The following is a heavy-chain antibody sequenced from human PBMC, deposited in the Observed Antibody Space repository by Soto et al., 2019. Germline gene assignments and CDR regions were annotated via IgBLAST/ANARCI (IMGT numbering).Heavy chain of an antibody. CDR1: GFTFSSYA. D-gene: IGHD3-22*01. Sequence: PGGSLRLSCAASGFTFSSYAMHWVRQAPGKGLEWVAVISYDGSNKYYADSVKGRFTISRDNSKNTLYLQMNSLRAEDTAVYYCARDTDDSSGYPGYWGQGTLVTVSS. V-gene: IGHV3-30-3*01. CDR3: ARDTDDSSGYPGY. CDR2: ISYDGSNK. J-gene: IGHJ4*02.